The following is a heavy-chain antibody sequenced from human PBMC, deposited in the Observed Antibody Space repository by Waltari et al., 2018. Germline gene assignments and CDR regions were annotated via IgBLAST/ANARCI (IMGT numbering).Heavy chain of an antibody. J-gene: IGHJ4*02. V-gene: IGHV1-46*04. CDR1: GYTFTDFY. D-gene: IGHD2-2*01. Sequence: QVQLVQSGAEVKKPGASVKVSCKASGYTFTDFYMHWVRQAPGQGLEWRGIVNPSGGSTTYAQKLQDRVTMTRDTSTSTVYMELGSLRSEDTAVYYCARAGSTLIWGVAEWGQGTLFTVSS. CDR3: ARAGSTLIWGVAE. CDR2: VNPSGGST.